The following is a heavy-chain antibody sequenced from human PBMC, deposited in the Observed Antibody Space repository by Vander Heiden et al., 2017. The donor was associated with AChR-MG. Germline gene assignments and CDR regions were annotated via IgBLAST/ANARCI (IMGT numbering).Heavy chain of an antibody. D-gene: IGHD3-3*01. CDR1: GYRFTSYW. V-gene: IGHV5-51*03. CDR3: ARGDTIFGVLNAFDI. Sequence: EVQLVQSGAEVKKPGESLKISCKGSGYRFTSYWIGWVRQMPGKGLEWMGIIYPGDSDTRYSPSFQGQVTISADKSISTAYLQWSSLKASDTAMYYCARGDTIFGVLNAFDIWGQGTMVTVSS. CDR2: IYPGDSDT. J-gene: IGHJ3*02.